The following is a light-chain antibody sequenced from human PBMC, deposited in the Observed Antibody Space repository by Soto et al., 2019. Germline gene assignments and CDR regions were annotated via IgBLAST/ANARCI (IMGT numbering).Light chain of an antibody. CDR1: QSVTTY. V-gene: IGKV3-11*01. Sequence: EIVLTQSPGTLSLSPGERAALSCRASQSVTTYLAWYQQKPGQAPRLLIYDASTRATGILARFSGSGSGTDFTLTIGSLEPEDFAVYYCQQRSNWPPSITFGQGTRLEIK. J-gene: IGKJ5*01. CDR3: QQRSNWPPSIT. CDR2: DAS.